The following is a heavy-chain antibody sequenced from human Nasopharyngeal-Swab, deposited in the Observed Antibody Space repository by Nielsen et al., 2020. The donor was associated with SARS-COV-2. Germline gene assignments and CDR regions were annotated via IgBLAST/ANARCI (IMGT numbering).Heavy chain of an antibody. V-gene: IGHV3-23*01. D-gene: IGHD2-21*02. CDR1: GFIFSDYA. Sequence: GSSLKSSCTPSGFIFSDYAMCGVRPAPGRGLWWVAIITNRGDRTYYGNSVKGRFTIFRENYKNTLYLQLNSLRAEDTARYYCAEFSRCDDDCPSDYWGQGTLVTVSS. CDR2: ITNRGDRT. CDR3: AEFSRCDDDCPSDY. J-gene: IGHJ4*02.